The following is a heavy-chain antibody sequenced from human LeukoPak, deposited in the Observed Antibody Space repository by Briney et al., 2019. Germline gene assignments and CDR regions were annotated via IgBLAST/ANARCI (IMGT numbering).Heavy chain of an antibody. V-gene: IGHV1-8*03. Sequence: ASVKVSCKASGYTFTSYDINWVRQATGQGLEWMGWMNPNSGNTGYAQKFQGRVTITRNTSISTAYMELSSLRSEDTAVYYCARGLGISGWEEIDYWGQGTLVTVSS. D-gene: IGHD6-19*01. CDR1: GYTFTSYD. CDR2: MNPNSGNT. CDR3: ARGLGISGWEEIDY. J-gene: IGHJ4*02.